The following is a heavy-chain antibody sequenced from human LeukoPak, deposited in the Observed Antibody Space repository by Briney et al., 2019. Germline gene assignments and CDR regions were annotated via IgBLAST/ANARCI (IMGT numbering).Heavy chain of an antibody. CDR1: GYTFTGYY. CDR2: INPNSGGT. CDR3: ARGPYSSGIPLDAFDI. Sequence: GASVKVSRKASGYTFTGYYMHWVRQAPGQGLEWMGWINPNSGGTNYAQKFQGWVTMTRDTSISTAYMELSRLRSDDTAVYYCARGPYSSGIPLDAFDIWGQGTMVTVSS. D-gene: IGHD6-19*01. V-gene: IGHV1-2*04. J-gene: IGHJ3*02.